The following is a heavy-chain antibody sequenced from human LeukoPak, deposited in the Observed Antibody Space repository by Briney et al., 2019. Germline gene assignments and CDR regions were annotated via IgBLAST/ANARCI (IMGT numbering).Heavy chain of an antibody. CDR2: ISRRSSTI. CDR1: GFTFSSYE. CDR3: ARDKRLVTGAFDI. J-gene: IGHJ3*02. D-gene: IGHD1-26*01. Sequence: PGGSLRLSCTASGFTFSSYEMNWVRHAPGKGLEWVSYISRRSSTIYSADSVKGRFTISRDNAKNSLYLQMNSLRAEDTAVYYCARDKRLVTGAFDIWGQGTMVTVSS. V-gene: IGHV3-48*03.